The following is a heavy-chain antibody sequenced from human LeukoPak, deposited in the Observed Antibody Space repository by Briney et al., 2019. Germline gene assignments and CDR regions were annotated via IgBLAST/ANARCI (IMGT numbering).Heavy chain of an antibody. CDR3: ARKDQYYYDSSGYYPLDY. CDR2: IIPIFGTA. D-gene: IGHD3-22*01. J-gene: IGHJ4*02. CDR1: GGTFSSYA. Sequence: SVKVSCKASGGTFSSYAISWVRQAPGQGLEWMGGIIPIFGTANYAQKFQGRVTITADESTSTAYMELSSLRSEDTAVYYCARKDQYYYDSSGYYPLDYWGQGTLVTVSS. V-gene: IGHV1-69*13.